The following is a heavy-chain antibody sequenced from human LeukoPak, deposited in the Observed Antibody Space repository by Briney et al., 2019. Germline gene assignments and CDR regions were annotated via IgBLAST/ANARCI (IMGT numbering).Heavy chain of an antibody. V-gene: IGHV4-34*01. Sequence: SETLSLTCAVYGGSFSGYYWSWIRQPPGKGLEWIGEINHSGSTNYNPSLKSRVTISVDTSKNQFSLKLSSVTAADTAVHYCARRRRGRAAYYYYYYMDVWGKGTTVTISS. CDR1: GGSFSGYY. CDR2: INHSGST. CDR3: ARRRRGRAAYYYYYYMDV. J-gene: IGHJ6*03. D-gene: IGHD2-15*01.